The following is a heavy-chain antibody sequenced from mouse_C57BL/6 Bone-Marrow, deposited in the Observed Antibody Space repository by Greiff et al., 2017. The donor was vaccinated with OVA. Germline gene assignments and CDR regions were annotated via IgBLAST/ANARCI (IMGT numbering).Heavy chain of an antibody. D-gene: IGHD1-1*01. J-gene: IGHJ1*03. CDR1: GYTFTSYW. Sequence: VQLQQPGAELVRPGSSVKLSCKASGYTFTSYWMHWVKQRPIQGLEWIGNIDPSDSETHYNQKFKDKATLTVDKSSSTAYMQLSSLTSEDSAVYSCARSITTVVEDWYFDVWGTGATVTVSS. CDR2: IDPSDSET. CDR3: ARSITTVVEDWYFDV. V-gene: IGHV1-52*01.